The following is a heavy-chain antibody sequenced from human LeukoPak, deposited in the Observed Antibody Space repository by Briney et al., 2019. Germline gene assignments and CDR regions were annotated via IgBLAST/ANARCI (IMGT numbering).Heavy chain of an antibody. CDR2: IYYSGST. CDR3: ARVNDSSGYYDIDY. J-gene: IGHJ4*02. Sequence: PSETLSLTCTVSGGSISSYYWSWIRQPPGKGLEWIGYIYYSGSTNYNPSLKSRVTISVDTSKNQSSLKLSSVTAADTAVYYCARVNDSSGYYDIDYWGQGTLVTVSS. CDR1: GGSISSYY. V-gene: IGHV4-59*01. D-gene: IGHD3-22*01.